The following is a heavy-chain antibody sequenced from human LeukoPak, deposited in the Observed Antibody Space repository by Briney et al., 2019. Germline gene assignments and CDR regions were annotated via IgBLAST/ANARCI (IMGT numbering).Heavy chain of an antibody. CDR2: IHDRN. CDR3: AKDQPTDGYNSI. D-gene: IGHD5-24*01. J-gene: IGHJ4*02. V-gene: IGHV3-23*01. CDR1: GFIFSNYA. Sequence: GGSLKLSCEASGFIFSNYAMSWLRQAPGKGLEWVSTIHDRNYYADSVKGRFTISRDNSRSTLYLQMDSLRAEDTAVYYCAKDQPTDGYNSIGGRGTLVTVSS.